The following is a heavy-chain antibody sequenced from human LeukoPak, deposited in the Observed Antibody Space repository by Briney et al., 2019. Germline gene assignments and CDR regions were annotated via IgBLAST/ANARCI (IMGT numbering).Heavy chain of an antibody. J-gene: IGHJ4*02. D-gene: IGHD6-19*01. CDR3: ARVSRGSGWSAFDY. V-gene: IGHV4-34*01. CDR2: INHSGST. Sequence: SETLSLTCAVYGGSFSGYYWSWIRQPPGKGLEWIGEINHSGSTNYNPSLKSRVTISVDTSKNQFSLKLSSVTAADTAVYYCARVSRGSGWSAFDYWGQGTLVTVSS. CDR1: GGSFSGYY.